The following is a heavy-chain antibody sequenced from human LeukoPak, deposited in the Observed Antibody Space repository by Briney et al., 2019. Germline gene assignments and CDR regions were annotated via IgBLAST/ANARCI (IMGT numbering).Heavy chain of an antibody. CDR3: ARKTTSADYAPDY. V-gene: IGHV3-33*01. D-gene: IGHD4-17*01. J-gene: IGHJ4*02. CDR1: GFTFSSYG. CDR2: IWYDGSNK. Sequence: GGPLRLSCAASGFTFSSYGMHWVRQAPGKGLEWVAVIWYDGSNKYYADSVKGRFTISRDNSKNTLYLQMNSLRAEDTAVYYCARKTTSADYAPDYWGQGTLVTVSS.